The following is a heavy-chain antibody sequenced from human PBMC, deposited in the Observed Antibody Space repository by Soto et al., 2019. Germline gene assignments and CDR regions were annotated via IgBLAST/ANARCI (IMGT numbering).Heavy chain of an antibody. J-gene: IGHJ4*02. D-gene: IGHD6-13*01. V-gene: IGHV4-4*07. CDR2: IYTSGTT. CDR3: ARGFGSSWYYFDY. Sequence: QVQLQESGPRLVRPSETLSLTCTVSGDSISSYYWSWIRQPAGKGLEWIGRIYTSGTTTYHPSLKSRVTMSVDTSQNQFSLNLSSVTAADTAMYYCARGFGSSWYYFDYWGQGTLVTVSS. CDR1: GDSISSYY.